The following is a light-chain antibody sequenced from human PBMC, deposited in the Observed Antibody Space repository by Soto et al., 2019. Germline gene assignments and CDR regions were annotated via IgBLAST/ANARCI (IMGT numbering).Light chain of an antibody. CDR3: QQYGSSPPIT. J-gene: IGKJ5*01. CDR1: QSVSSSY. V-gene: IGKV3-20*01. CDR2: GAS. Sequence: EIVLTQSAGTVSLSQGERSTLSCRASQSVSSSYLAWYQQKPGQAPRLLIYGASSRATGIPDRFSGSGSGTDFTLTISRLEPEDFAVYYCQQYGSSPPITFGQGTRLEI.